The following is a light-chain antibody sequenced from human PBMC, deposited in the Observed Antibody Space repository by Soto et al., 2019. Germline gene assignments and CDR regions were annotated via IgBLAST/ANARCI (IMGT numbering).Light chain of an antibody. CDR2: KVS. V-gene: IGKV2-30*01. J-gene: IGKJ1*01. CDR1: QSLIYSDGIAY. CDR3: MQGTHWPPT. Sequence: DVVMTQSPLSLPVTLGQPASISCRSSQSLIYSDGIAYLNWFHQRPGQSPRRLIYKVSNRDSGGPDRFSGSGSGTDFTLTISRVEAEDVGVYYFMQGTHWPPTFGRGTKVEIK.